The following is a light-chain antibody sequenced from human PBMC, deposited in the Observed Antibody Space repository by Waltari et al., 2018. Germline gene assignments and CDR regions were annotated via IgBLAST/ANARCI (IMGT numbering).Light chain of an antibody. CDR3: HQYFNWPRT. V-gene: IGKV3D-15*01. J-gene: IGKJ1*01. Sequence: DIVMTQSPATLSVSPGERATLSCRASQTVGTNLAWYQQKPGQAPSLLMYGVFNRATGIPGRFSGSGSGTEFTLAISSLQSEDFAVYYCHQYFNWPRTFGQGTKVEI. CDR1: QTVGTN. CDR2: GVF.